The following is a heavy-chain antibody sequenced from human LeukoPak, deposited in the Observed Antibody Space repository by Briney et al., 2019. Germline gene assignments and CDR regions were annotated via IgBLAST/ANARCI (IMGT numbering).Heavy chain of an antibody. D-gene: IGHD5-24*01. Sequence: GSLRLSCVVSGFPISTYTTTWVRQTPEKGLEWVSSITFSGGTTYYADSVRGRFTISRDDSENTLYLQMTSLRVEDTAVYYCARAQETTNGLLDNWGQGVLVTVSS. V-gene: IGHV3-23*01. CDR3: ARAQETTNGLLDN. J-gene: IGHJ4*02. CDR2: ITFSGGTT. CDR1: GFPISTYT.